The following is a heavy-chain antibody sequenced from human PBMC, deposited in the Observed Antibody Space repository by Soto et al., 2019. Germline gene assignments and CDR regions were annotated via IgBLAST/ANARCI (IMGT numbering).Heavy chain of an antibody. D-gene: IGHD3-16*02. CDR3: ASTSVSHDAFDI. V-gene: IGHV1-18*01. J-gene: IGHJ3*02. CDR2: ISAYNGNT. CDR1: GYTFTSYG. Sequence: ASVKISCKASGYTFTSYGISWVRQAPGQGLEWMGWISAYNGNTNYAQKLQGRVTMTTDTSTSTAYMELRSLRSDDTAVYYCASTSVSHDAFDIWGQGTMVTVSS.